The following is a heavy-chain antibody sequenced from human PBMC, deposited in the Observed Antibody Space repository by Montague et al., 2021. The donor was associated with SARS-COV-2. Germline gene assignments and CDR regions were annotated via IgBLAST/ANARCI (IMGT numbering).Heavy chain of an antibody. CDR3: ASGSVDIVVVVAATPPFFDY. V-gene: IGHV4-59*01. CDR2: SYYSGST. J-gene: IGHJ4*02. Sequence: SETLSLTCTVSGGSISNYFRYWIRQPPWKGLERTGNSYYSGSTNYNYSLNSQGTIPVDTSKSQFSLKLSSVTAADTAVYYCASGSVDIVVVVAATPPFFDYWGLGTLVTFSS. CDR1: GGSISNYF. D-gene: IGHD2-15*01.